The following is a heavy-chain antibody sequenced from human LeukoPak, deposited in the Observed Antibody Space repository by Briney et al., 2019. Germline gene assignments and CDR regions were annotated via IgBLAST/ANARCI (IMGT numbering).Heavy chain of an antibody. CDR3: ARDQYRSSNYFDF. Sequence: GGSLRLSCAASGFTFSSYGMHWVRQAPGKGLEWVAFIESDGSIKRYADSVEGRLTISRDNSKNTLYLQMNSLRAEDTAVYYCARDQYRSSNYFDFWGQGTLVTVSS. CDR2: IESDGSIK. V-gene: IGHV3-30*02. J-gene: IGHJ4*02. CDR1: GFTFSSYG. D-gene: IGHD6-6*01.